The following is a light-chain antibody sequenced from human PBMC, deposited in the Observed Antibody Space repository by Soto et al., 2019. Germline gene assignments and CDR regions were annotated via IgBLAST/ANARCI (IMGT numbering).Light chain of an antibody. V-gene: IGKV1-39*01. CDR2: AIS. CDR1: QTITNS. J-gene: IGKJ1*01. CDR3: QQSDTTPWT. Sequence: DIQMTQSPSSLSASVGDRVTITCRTSQTITNSLNWYQQKPGRAPKLLIYAISNLQSGVPSRFSGSGSGTDFTLTISSLHPEDFATYHCQQSDTTPWTFGRGTEVAIK.